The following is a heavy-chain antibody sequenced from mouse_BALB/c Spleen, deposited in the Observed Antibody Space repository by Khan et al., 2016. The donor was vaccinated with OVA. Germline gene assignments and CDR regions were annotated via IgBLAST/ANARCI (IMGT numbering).Heavy chain of an antibody. Sequence: QIQLVQSGAELARPGASVKLSCTASGYTFTDYYINWVKQRTGQGLEWIGEISPGSGDTYYNERFRGKATLTAVKSSGTAYMQLSSLTSEASAVYFCARRNYFGYTFAYWGQGTLVTVSA. CDR1: GYTFTDYY. CDR2: ISPGSGDT. V-gene: IGHV1-77*01. CDR3: ARRNYFGYTFAY. J-gene: IGHJ3*01. D-gene: IGHD1-2*01.